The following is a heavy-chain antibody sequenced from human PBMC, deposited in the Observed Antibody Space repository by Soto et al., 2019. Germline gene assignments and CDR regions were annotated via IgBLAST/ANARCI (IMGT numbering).Heavy chain of an antibody. Sequence: GGSLRLSCAASGFTFSSYAMSWVRQAPGKGLEWVSAISGSGGSTYYADSVKGRFTISRDNSKNTLYLQMNSLRAEDTAVYYCAKDLFRQQLVNWFDPWGQGTLVTVSS. J-gene: IGHJ5*02. CDR2: ISGSGGST. V-gene: IGHV3-23*01. D-gene: IGHD6-13*01. CDR3: AKDLFRQQLVNWFDP. CDR1: GFTFSSYA.